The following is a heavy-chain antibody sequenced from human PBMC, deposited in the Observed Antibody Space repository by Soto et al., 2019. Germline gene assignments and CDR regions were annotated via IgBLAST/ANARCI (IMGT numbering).Heavy chain of an antibody. CDR2: IYYSGST. J-gene: IGHJ4*02. CDR3: GRVLYSGYSSTDYAYYFDN. CDR1: GGSISSYY. Sequence: SESMSLTCTVSGGSISSYYWSWIRQTPGNGLEWIGYIYYSGSTNYNPSLKSRVTISVDTSKNHFSLKLSSVTAPATAAYYCGRVLYSGYSSTDYAYYFDNWGQGTLVTVSS. V-gene: IGHV4-59*01. D-gene: IGHD5-12*01.